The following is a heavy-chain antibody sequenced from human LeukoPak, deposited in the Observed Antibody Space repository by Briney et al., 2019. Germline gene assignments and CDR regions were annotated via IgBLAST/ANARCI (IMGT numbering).Heavy chain of an antibody. CDR3: ARRPYSDTSGRLSDV. D-gene: IGHD3-22*01. J-gene: IGHJ6*02. Sequence: PGGSLRLSCAASGFAFSSYNMNWVRQAPGKGLEWISYIGSSGSPTHYADSVGGRFTISRDNAKNSLYLQMNSLRDEDTAVSFCARRPYSDTSGRLSDVWGQGTTVTVSS. CDR2: IGSSGSPT. V-gene: IGHV3-48*02. CDR1: GFAFSSYN.